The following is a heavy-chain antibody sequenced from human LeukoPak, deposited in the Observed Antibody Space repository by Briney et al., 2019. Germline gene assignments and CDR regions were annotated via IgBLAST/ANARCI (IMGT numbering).Heavy chain of an antibody. D-gene: IGHD3-22*01. Sequence: SETLSLTCTVSGGSISSYYWSWIRQPPGKGLEWIGYIYYSGSTNYNPSLKSRVTMSVDTSKNQFSLKLSSVTAADTAVYYCARDEYYYDSSGYYSYFDYWGQGTLVTVSS. J-gene: IGHJ4*02. V-gene: IGHV4-59*12. CDR2: IYYSGST. CDR1: GGSISSYY. CDR3: ARDEYYYDSSGYYSYFDY.